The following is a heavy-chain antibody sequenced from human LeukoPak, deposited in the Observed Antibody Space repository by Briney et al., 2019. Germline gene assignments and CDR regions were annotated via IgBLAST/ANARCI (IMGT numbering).Heavy chain of an antibody. CDR1: GFTFSSYN. Sequence: GGSLRLSCAASGFTFSSYNMNWVRQAPGKGLECVSVIYNGGATYYADSVKGRFTISRDNSKNTLYLQMNSLRAEDTAVYFCAREYASGTFDWGQGTLVTVSS. V-gene: IGHV3-53*01. CDR3: AREYASGTFD. J-gene: IGHJ4*02. D-gene: IGHD2-2*01. CDR2: IYNGGAT.